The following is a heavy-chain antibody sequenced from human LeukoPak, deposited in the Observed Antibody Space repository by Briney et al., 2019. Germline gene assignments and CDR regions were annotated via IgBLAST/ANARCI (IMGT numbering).Heavy chain of an antibody. D-gene: IGHD2-2*01. J-gene: IGHJ5*02. Sequence: GGSLRLSCAASGFTFSSYSMNWVRQAPGKGLEWVSYISSSSSTIYYADSVKGRFTISRDNAKNSLYLQMNSLRAEDTAVYYCARGPPQYIVVVPAAIWFDPWGQGTLVTVSS. CDR3: ARGPPQYIVVVPAAIWFDP. V-gene: IGHV3-48*01. CDR1: GFTFSSYS. CDR2: ISSSSSTI.